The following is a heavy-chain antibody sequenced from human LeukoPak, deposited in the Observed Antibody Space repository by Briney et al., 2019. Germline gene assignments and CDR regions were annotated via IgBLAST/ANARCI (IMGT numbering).Heavy chain of an antibody. J-gene: IGHJ6*02. CDR2: IYYSGST. V-gene: IGHV4-39*07. CDR1: GGSINDYY. CDR3: ARSKWELLGDYYGMDV. D-gene: IGHD1-26*01. Sequence: SETLSLTCTVSGGSINDYYWGWIRQPPGKGLEWIGSIYYSGSTYYNPSLKSRVTISVDTSKNQFSLKLSSVTAADTAVYYCARSKWELLGDYYGMDVWGQGTTVTVSS.